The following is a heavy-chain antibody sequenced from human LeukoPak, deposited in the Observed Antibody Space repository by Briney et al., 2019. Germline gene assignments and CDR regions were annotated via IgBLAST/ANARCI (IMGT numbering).Heavy chain of an antibody. D-gene: IGHD3-22*01. CDR1: GSSISSYY. CDR3: ARSYDSSGYYYYYYMDV. J-gene: IGHJ6*03. Sequence: SETLSITCTVSGSSISSYYWSWIRQPPGKGLEWIGYIYYSGSTNYNPSLKSRVTISVDTSKNQFSLKLSSVTAADTAVYYCARSYDSSGYYYYYYMDVWGKGTTVTVSS. V-gene: IGHV4-59*01. CDR2: IYYSGST.